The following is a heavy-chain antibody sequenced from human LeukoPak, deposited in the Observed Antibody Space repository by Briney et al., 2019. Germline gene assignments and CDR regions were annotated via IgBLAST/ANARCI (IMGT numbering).Heavy chain of an antibody. Sequence: GGSLRLSCAASGFTFSSYGMHWVRQAPGKGLEWVGLVSSDVSNKYYADSVKGRFTISRDSSKNTLDLQMNSLRTEDTAVYYCAKDEYNSGYDYWGQGTQVTVSS. CDR2: VSSDVSNK. CDR1: GFTFSSYG. D-gene: IGHD3-10*01. CDR3: AKDEYNSGYDY. V-gene: IGHV3-30*18. J-gene: IGHJ4*02.